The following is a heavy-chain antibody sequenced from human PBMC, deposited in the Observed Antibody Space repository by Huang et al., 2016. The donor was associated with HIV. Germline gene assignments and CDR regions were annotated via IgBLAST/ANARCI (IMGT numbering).Heavy chain of an antibody. CDR1: GGSFSGYY. CDR2: STHSGST. V-gene: IGHV4-34*01. Sequence: QVQLHQWGAGLLKPSETLSLTCAVYGGSFSGYYWSWIRQPPGKGLEWIGESTHSGSTNYNPSLKRRVTISEETSKNQFSLMLSSVTASDTAVYYCARAPHYGSGSYYYWGQGTLVTVSS. CDR3: ARAPHYGSGSYYY. D-gene: IGHD3-10*01. J-gene: IGHJ4*02.